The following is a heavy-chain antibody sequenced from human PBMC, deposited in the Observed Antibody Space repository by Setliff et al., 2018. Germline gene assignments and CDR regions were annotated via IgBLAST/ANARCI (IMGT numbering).Heavy chain of an antibody. J-gene: IGHJ4*02. Sequence: ASVKVSCKASGYTFTSYGFSWVRQAPGQGLEWMGWISVYNGKTKYAQKFQGRVTMTTDTSTRTAYLEVTSLRSDDTAVYYCATEKFPGDWGDYWGQGTLVTVSS. CDR3: ATEKFPGDWGDY. CDR1: GYTFTSYG. D-gene: IGHD2-21*01. V-gene: IGHV1-18*01. CDR2: ISVYNGKT.